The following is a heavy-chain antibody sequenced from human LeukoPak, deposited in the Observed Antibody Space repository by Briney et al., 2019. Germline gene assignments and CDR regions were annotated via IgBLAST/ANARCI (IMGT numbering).Heavy chain of an antibody. CDR3: AKSSVDTAMAPYYYGMDV. J-gene: IGHJ6*02. V-gene: IGHV4-34*01. CDR2: INHSGST. CDR1: GGSFNYYY. D-gene: IGHD5-18*01. Sequence: SETLSLTCGVYGGSFNYYYWTWIRQPPGKGLEWIGEINHSGSTDYNPSLKSRVTISVHTSKKQFSLKMTSVTAADTAVYYCAKSSVDTAMAPYYYGMDVWGQGTTVTVSS.